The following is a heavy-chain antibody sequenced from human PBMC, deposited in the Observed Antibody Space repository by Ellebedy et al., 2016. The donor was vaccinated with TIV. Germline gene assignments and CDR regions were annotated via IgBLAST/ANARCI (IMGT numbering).Heavy chain of an antibody. CDR3: ARLGVIAAAGASDY. CDR2: ISYSGDLM. D-gene: IGHD6-13*01. V-gene: IGHV3-11*01. J-gene: IGHJ4*02. CDR1: GGSISPYY. Sequence: PSETLSLTCTVSGGSISPYYWSWFRQAPGKGPEWVSYISYSGDLMYYADSVKGRFTTSRDNAENSLYLQMNSLRAEDTAVYYCARLGVIAAAGASDYWGQGTLVIVSS.